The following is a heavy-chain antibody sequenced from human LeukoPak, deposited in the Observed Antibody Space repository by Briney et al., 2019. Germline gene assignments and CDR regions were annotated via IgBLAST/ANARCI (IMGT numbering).Heavy chain of an antibody. D-gene: IGHD6-19*01. J-gene: IGHJ5*02. CDR2: IYYSGST. Sequence: SETLSLTCIVSGGSISSYYWSWIRQPPGKGLEWIGYIYYSGSTNYNPSLKSRVTISVDTSKNQFSLKLSSVTAADTAVYYCARHSRIAVAANWFDPWGQGTLVTVSS. CDR3: ARHSRIAVAANWFDP. V-gene: IGHV4-59*08. CDR1: GGSISSYY.